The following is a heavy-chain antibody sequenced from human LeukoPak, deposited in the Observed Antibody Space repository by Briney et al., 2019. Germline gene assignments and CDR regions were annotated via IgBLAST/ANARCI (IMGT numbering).Heavy chain of an antibody. CDR1: GYTFTGYY. J-gene: IGHJ4*02. Sequence: GASVKVSCKASGYTFTGYYMHWVRQAPGQGLEWMGWINPNSGGTNYAQKFQGRVTMTRDTSISTAYMELSRLRSDDTAVYYCARDRGSYYYYFDYWGQGTLVTVSS. CDR2: INPNSGGT. V-gene: IGHV1-2*02. CDR3: ARDRGSYYYYFDY. D-gene: IGHD3-10*01.